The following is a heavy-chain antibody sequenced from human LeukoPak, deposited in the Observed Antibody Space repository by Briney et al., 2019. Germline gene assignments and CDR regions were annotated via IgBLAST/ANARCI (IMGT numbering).Heavy chain of an antibody. Sequence: PGGSLRLSCATSGFTFSSYSMTWVRQAPGKGLEWVANIKQDGSEKYYVASVKGRFTISRDNAKNSLYLQMNSLRVEDTAVYYCARDQNYFDNWGQGTLVTVSS. CDR1: GFTFSSYS. CDR2: IKQDGSEK. J-gene: IGHJ4*02. CDR3: ARDQNYFDN. V-gene: IGHV3-7*04.